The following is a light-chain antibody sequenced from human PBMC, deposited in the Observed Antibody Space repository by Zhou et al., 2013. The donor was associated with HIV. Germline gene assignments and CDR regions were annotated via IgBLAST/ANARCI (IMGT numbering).Light chain of an antibody. CDR1: QSVSSY. Sequence: EIVMTQSPGTLSLSPGERATLSCRASQSVSSYLAWYQQKPGQAPRLLIYGASTRATGIPARFSGSGSGTEFTLTISSLQSEDFAVYYCQQYNNWGTFGQGTKVEIK. CDR2: GAS. CDR3: QQYNNWGT. V-gene: IGKV3-15*01. J-gene: IGKJ1*01.